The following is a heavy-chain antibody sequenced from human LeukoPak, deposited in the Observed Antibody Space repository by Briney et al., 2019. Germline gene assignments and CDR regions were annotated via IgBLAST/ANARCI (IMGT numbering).Heavy chain of an antibody. CDR3: AREIEAAGPRTSLWRGEYYYYYMDV. D-gene: IGHD6-13*01. CDR2: ISSNGGST. CDR1: GFTFSSYA. V-gene: IGHV3-64*01. J-gene: IGHJ6*03. Sequence: PGGSLRLSCAASGFTFSSYAMHWVRQAPGKGLEYVSAISSNGGSTYYANSVKGRFTISRDNSKNTLYLQMGSLRAEDMAVYYCAREIEAAGPRTSLWRGEYYYYYMDVWGKGTTVTVSS.